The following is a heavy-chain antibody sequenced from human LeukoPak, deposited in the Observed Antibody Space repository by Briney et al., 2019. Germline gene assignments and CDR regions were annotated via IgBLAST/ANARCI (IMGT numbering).Heavy chain of an antibody. CDR1: GYTFTAYF. J-gene: IGHJ6*03. CDR3: AREGSGWHPPRYYYMDV. Sequence: ASVKVSCKASGYTFTAYFMYWVRQAPGQGLEWMGWINPNTGGTNYAQKFQGRVTMTRDTSISTAYMELSSLISDDTAVYYCAREGSGWHPPRYYYMDVWGKGTTVTVSS. V-gene: IGHV1-2*02. D-gene: IGHD6-19*01. CDR2: INPNTGGT.